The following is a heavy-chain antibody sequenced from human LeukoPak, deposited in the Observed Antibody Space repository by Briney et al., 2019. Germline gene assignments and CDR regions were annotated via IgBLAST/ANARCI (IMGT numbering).Heavy chain of an antibody. CDR3: ARDNARGPIGAFDI. V-gene: IGHV3-30-3*01. CDR1: GFTSSSYA. CDR2: ISFDGSNK. Sequence: GRSLRLSCAASGFTSSSYAMHWVRQAPGKGLEWVAVISFDGSNKYYADSVKGRFTISRDNSKNTLYLRMNSLRAEDTAVYYCARDNARGPIGAFDIWGQGTMVTVSS. J-gene: IGHJ3*02.